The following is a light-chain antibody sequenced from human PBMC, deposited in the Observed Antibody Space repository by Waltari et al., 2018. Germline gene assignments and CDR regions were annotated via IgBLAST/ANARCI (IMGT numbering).Light chain of an antibody. CDR3: SSYAVTATLL. Sequence: QSVLTQPASVSGSPGQSITISCTGTRGDVGGYEYVSWYQQQPGKAPKLMIYDVKNRPSGVSNRSSGSKSGDTASLTISGLQAEDEADYYCSSYAVTATLLFGGGTTLTVL. V-gene: IGLV2-14*03. CDR1: RGDVGGYEY. CDR2: DVK. J-gene: IGLJ2*01.